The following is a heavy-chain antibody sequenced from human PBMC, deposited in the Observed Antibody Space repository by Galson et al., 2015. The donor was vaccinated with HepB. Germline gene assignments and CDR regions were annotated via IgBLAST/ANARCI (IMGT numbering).Heavy chain of an antibody. CDR3: AKGSRQLWLRLGDY. Sequence: SLRLSCAASGFTFSNYGMHWVRQAPGKGLEWVTVISYDGSIKYYADSVKGRFTISRDNSENTLFLHMNSLRAEDTAVYYCAKGSRQLWLRLGDYWGQGTLVTVSS. V-gene: IGHV3-30*18. CDR2: ISYDGSIK. D-gene: IGHD5-18*01. J-gene: IGHJ4*02. CDR1: GFTFSNYG.